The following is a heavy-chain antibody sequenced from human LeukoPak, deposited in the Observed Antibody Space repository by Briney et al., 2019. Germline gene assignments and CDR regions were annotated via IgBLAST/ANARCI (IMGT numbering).Heavy chain of an antibody. V-gene: IGHV3-23*01. J-gene: IGHJ4*02. D-gene: IGHD3-16*02. Sequence: GGSLRLSCAASGFTFSSYAMSWVRQAPGKGLEWVSAISGSGGSTYYADSVKGRFTIYRDNSKNTLYLQMNSLRAEDTAVYYCAKGAYDYVWGSYRHPLYWGQGTLVTVSS. CDR1: GFTFSSYA. CDR3: AKGAYDYVWGSYRHPLY. CDR2: ISGSGGST.